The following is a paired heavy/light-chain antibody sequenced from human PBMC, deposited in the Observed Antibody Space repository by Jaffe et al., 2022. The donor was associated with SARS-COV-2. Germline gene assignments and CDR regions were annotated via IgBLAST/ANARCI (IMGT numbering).Heavy chain of an antibody. CDR2: IYTSGST. CDR1: GGSISSYY. V-gene: IGHV4-4*07. CDR3: ASSIFGRPYGMDV. Sequence: QVQLQESGPGLVKPSETLSLTCTVSGGSISSYYWSWIRQPAGKGLEWIGRIYTSGSTNYNPSLKSRVTMSVDTSKNQFSLKLSSVTAADTAVYYCASSIFGRPYGMDVWGQGTTVTVSS. D-gene: IGHD3-3*01. J-gene: IGHJ6*02.
Light chain of an antibody. Sequence: DIQMTQSPSSLSASVGDRVTITCQASQDISNYLNWYQQKPGKAPKLLIYDASNLETGVPSRFSGSGSGTDFTFTISSLQPEDIATYYCQQYDNLPDTFGQGTKLEIK. V-gene: IGKV1-33*01. CDR2: DAS. CDR3: QQYDNLPDT. J-gene: IGKJ2*01. CDR1: QDISNY.